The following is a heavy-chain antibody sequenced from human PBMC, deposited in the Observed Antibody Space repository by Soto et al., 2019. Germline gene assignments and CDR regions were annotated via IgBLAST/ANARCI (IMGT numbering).Heavy chain of an antibody. CDR1: GGSTSGYY. D-gene: IGHD2-15*01. J-gene: IGHJ4*02. CDR3: ARDSHMDNGGSSGLDY. CDR2: IYFTGNG. V-gene: IGHV4-59*01. Sequence: SDTVSLTCNVSGGSTSGYYWACIRQPPGKGLEWIVYIYFTGNGNYIPSLKSRVTMSVDMSPNRFSLNLRSVTAADTAVYYCARDSHMDNGGSSGLDYRGQGTVVTVSS.